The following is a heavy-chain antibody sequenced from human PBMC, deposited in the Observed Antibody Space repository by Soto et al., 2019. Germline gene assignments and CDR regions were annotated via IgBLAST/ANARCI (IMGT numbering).Heavy chain of an antibody. CDR3: ARDLGAAAGTDAFDI. J-gene: IGHJ3*02. Sequence: SETLSLTCTVSGGSISSYYWSWIRQPPGKGLEWIGYIYYSGSTNYNPSLKSRVTISVDTSKNQFSLKLSSVTAADTAVYYCARDLGAAAGTDAFDIWGQGTMVTVSS. V-gene: IGHV4-59*01. D-gene: IGHD6-13*01. CDR2: IYYSGST. CDR1: GGSISSYY.